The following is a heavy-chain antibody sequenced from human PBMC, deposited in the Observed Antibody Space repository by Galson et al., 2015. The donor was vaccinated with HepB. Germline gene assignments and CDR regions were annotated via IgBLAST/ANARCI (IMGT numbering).Heavy chain of an antibody. CDR2: ISYDGSNK. V-gene: IGHV3-30*03. CDR3: ATARFLEWLLLDY. D-gene: IGHD3-3*01. J-gene: IGHJ4*02. CDR1: GFTFSSYG. Sequence: SLRLSCAASGFTFSSYGMHWVRQAPGKGLEWVAVISYDGSNKYYADSVKGRFTISRDNSKNTLYLQMNSLRAEDTAVYYCATARFLEWLLLDYWGQGTLVTVSS.